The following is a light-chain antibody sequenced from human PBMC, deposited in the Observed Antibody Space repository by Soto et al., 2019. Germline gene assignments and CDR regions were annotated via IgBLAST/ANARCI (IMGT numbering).Light chain of an antibody. CDR3: QESDTYSYT. CDR2: AAS. J-gene: IGKJ2*01. V-gene: IGKV1-5*01. Sequence: DIQMTQSPSTLSASVGDRVPITCRASQSIGTSLAWYQQKPGKAPKLLIYAASSLQSGVPSRFSGSGSGAQFTLTISSLQPDDFAIYYCQESDTYSYTFGQGTKLEIK. CDR1: QSIGTS.